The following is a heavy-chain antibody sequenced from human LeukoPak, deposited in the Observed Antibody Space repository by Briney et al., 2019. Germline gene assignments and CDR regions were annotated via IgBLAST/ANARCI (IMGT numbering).Heavy chain of an antibody. CDR2: ISWNSGGST. J-gene: IGHJ2*01. CDR3: AKGGHSYGYDWYFDL. CDR1: GFTFDDYA. V-gene: IGHV3-23*01. Sequence: GGSLRLSCAASGFTFDDYAMHWVRQAPGKGLEWVSGISWNSGGSTYYADSVKGRFTISRDNSKNTLYLQMNSLRAEDTAVYYCAKGGHSYGYDWYFDLWGRGTLVTVSS. D-gene: IGHD5-18*01.